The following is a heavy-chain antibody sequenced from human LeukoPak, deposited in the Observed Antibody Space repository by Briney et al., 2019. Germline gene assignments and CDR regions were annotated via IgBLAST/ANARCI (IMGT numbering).Heavy chain of an antibody. CDR2: IYYTGST. CDR3: ARGSSSWMDYYMDV. D-gene: IGHD6-13*01. Sequence: SETLSLTCTVSGGSISSRSYYWGWIRQPPGKGLEWIGSIYYTGSTYYNPSLKSRVTISVDTSKNQFSLKLSSVTAADTAVYYCARGSSSWMDYYMDVWGKGATVTVSS. V-gene: IGHV4-39*07. J-gene: IGHJ6*03. CDR1: GGSISSRSYY.